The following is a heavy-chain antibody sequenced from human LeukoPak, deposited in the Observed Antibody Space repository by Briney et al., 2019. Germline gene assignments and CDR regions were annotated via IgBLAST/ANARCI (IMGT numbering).Heavy chain of an antibody. D-gene: IGHD6-13*01. J-gene: IGHJ5*02. CDR1: GFTFSSYW. CDR3: ESDGDGIAAAGTDQGWFDP. Sequence: GGSLRLSCAASGFTFSSYWMRWVRQAPGKGLVWVSRINSDGSSTSYADSVKGRFTISRDNARNTLYLQMSSLRAEDTAVYYCESDGDGIAAAGTDQGWFDPWGQGTMVTVSS. CDR2: INSDGSST. V-gene: IGHV3-74*01.